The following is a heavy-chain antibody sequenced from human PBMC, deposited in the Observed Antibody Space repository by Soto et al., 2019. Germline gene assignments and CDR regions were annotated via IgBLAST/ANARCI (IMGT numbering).Heavy chain of an antibody. CDR1: GGSISSYY. D-gene: IGHD3-16*01. CDR2: IYYSGST. Sequence: QVQLQESGPGLVKPSETLCLICAVSGGSISSYYWSWIRQPPGKGLEWIGYIYYSGSTNYNPSLKSRVTISVDTSKNQFSVKLSSVTAADTAMYYCARLWGWSLDYWGQGTLVNVSS. CDR3: ARLWGWSLDY. V-gene: IGHV4-59*08. J-gene: IGHJ4*02.